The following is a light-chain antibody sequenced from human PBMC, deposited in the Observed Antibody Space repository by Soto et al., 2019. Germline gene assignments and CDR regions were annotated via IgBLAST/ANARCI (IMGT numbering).Light chain of an antibody. J-gene: IGLJ3*02. CDR3: SSFTSSSTWV. V-gene: IGLV2-14*01. CDR2: EVS. CDR1: SSDVGAYNY. Sequence: QSALTQPASVSGSPGQSITISCTGTSSDVGAYNYVSWYQQHPGKAPKLIISEVSDRPSGISARFTGSKSGNVASLTISGLQTEDEADYFCSSFTSSSTWVFGGGTKVTVL.